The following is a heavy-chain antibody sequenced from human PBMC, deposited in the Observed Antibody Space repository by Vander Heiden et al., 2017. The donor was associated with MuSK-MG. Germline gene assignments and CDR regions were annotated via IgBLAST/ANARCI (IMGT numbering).Heavy chain of an antibody. D-gene: IGHD3-22*01. Sequence: QLQLQESGPGLVKPSETLSLTCTVPGGSISSSSYYWGWIRQPPGKGLEWIGSIYYSGSTYYNPSLKSRVTISVDTSKNQFSLKLSSVTAADTAVYYCARVSFTMIVPVVHFDYWGQGTLVTVSS. CDR2: IYYSGST. J-gene: IGHJ4*02. CDR1: GGSISSSSYY. CDR3: ARVSFTMIVPVVHFDY. V-gene: IGHV4-39*07.